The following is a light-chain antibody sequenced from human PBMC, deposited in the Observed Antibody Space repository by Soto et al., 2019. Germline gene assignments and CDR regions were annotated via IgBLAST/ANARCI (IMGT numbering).Light chain of an antibody. J-gene: IGLJ1*01. CDR2: EVG. CDR1: SSDVGGYNY. Sequence: QSALTQPASVSGYPGQSITISCTGTSSDVGGYNYVSWYQQHPGKAPKLMIYEVGNRPSRVSNRFSGSKSGNTASLTISGLQAEDEADYYCSSYTRSSTSYVFGTGTKVTVL. CDR3: SSYTRSSTSYV. V-gene: IGLV2-14*01.